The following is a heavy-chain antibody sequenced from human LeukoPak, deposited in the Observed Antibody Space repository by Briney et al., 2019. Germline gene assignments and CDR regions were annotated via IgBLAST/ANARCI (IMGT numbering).Heavy chain of an antibody. CDR1: GYTFTSYD. CDR3: ARGIPHYGEYPADY. Sequence: ASVKVSCKASGYTFTSYDINWVRQATGQGLEWMGRMNPNSGNTGYAQKFQGRVTITRNTSISTAYMELRSLRSDDTAVYYCARGIPHYGEYPADYWGQGTLVTVSS. V-gene: IGHV1-8*03. J-gene: IGHJ4*02. CDR2: MNPNSGNT. D-gene: IGHD4-17*01.